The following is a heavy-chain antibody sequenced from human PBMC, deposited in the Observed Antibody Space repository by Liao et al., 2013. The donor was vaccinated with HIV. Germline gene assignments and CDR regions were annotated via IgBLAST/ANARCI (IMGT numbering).Heavy chain of an antibody. CDR3: ARAGDGYNYTPYLDY. J-gene: IGHJ4*02. CDR2: IFYSGST. CDR1: GGSLSKYY. V-gene: IGHV4-59*01. Sequence: QVQLQESGPGLVKPSETLSLTCTVSGGSLSKYYWNWIRQTPGKGLEWIGYIFYSGSTKYNPSLKSRVTMSLDTSKNQFSLKLNSVTAADTAVYYCARAGDGYNYTPYLDYWGQGTLATVSS. D-gene: IGHD5-24*01.